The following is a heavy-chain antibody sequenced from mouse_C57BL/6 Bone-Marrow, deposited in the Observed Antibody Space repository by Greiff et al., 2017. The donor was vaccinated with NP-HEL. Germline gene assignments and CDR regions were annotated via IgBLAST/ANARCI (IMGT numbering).Heavy chain of an antibody. Sequence: EVQLQQSGPELVKPGASVKIPCKASGYTFTDYNMDWVKQSHGKSLEWIGDINPNNGGTTYNQKFKGKATLTVDKSASTAYMELRSLTSEDTAVYYCARYPDGSDWFFDVWGTGTTGTVSS. CDR2: INPNNGGT. V-gene: IGHV1-18*01. CDR1: GYTFTDYN. D-gene: IGHD2-3*01. J-gene: IGHJ1*03. CDR3: ARYPDGSDWFFDV.